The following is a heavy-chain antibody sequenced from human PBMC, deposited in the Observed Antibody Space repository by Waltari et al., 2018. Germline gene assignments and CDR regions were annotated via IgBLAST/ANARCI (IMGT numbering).Heavy chain of an antibody. CDR1: GGSIPSNRHY. V-gene: IGHV4-39*02. CDR2: MSYNGAT. CDR3: ATYIGASIGTAAFDV. Sequence: QLQLQESGPGLGKPSETLSLTCIVSGGSIPSNRHYWPWIRQPPGQGLEWIGTMSYNGATYSSPSLKSRVTVSRDTSKNHLSLKLGSVTAADTAVYYCATYIGASIGTAAFDVWGQGTMVTVSS. J-gene: IGHJ3*01. D-gene: IGHD5-12*01.